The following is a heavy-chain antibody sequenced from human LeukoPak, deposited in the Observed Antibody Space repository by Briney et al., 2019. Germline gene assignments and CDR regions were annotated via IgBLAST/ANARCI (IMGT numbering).Heavy chain of an antibody. CDR3: AKDFRIGYSAHFDY. D-gene: IGHD2-21*01. J-gene: IGHJ4*02. CDR1: GFSFSRYA. CDR2: ISISGGST. V-gene: IGHV3-23*01. Sequence: PGGSLRLSCAASGFSFSRYAMNWVRQAPGKGLEWVSVISISGGSTFYADSVKGRFTISRDNSKNMLFLQMNSLRGEDTAVYYCAKDFRIGYSAHFDYWGQGALVTVSS.